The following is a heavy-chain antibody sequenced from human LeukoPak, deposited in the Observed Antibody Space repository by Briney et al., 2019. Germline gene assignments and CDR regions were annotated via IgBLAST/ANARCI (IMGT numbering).Heavy chain of an antibody. D-gene: IGHD3-22*01. V-gene: IGHV3-74*01. CDR1: GFSFSVFW. CDR3: ARDLYDSSGPGFGY. J-gene: IGHJ4*02. Sequence: GGSLRLSCAASGFSFSVFWMHWVRQAPGKGPVWVSRIKTDGSITDYADSVKGRFTISRDNAKNTLYLQMNSLRAEDTAVYYCARDLYDSSGPGFGYWGQGTLVTVSS. CDR2: IKTDGSIT.